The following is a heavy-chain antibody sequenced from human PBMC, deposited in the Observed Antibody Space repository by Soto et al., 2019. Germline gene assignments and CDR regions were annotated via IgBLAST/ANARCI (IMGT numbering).Heavy chain of an antibody. CDR1: GFTFSSYS. V-gene: IGHV3-48*01. J-gene: IGHJ4*02. D-gene: IGHD3-16*01. Sequence: GGSLRLSCAASGFTFSSYSMNWVRQAPGKGLEWVSFISSNSSTIYYADSVKGRFTISRDNSKNTLYLQMSSLRAEDTAVYYCVKVGFTYYFDYWGQGTLVTVSS. CDR3: VKVGFTYYFDY. CDR2: ISSNSSTI.